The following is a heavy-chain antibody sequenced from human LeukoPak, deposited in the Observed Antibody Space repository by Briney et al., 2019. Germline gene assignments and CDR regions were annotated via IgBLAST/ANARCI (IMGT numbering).Heavy chain of an antibody. Sequence: PGGSLRLSCAASGFTLSSYARSWVRQAPGKGLGWVSGISGGGGSTYYADSVKGRFTISRDNSKNTLYLQMNSLRVEDTAVYYCAKDLGMVWYFDLWGRGTLVTVSS. CDR2: ISGGGGST. J-gene: IGHJ2*01. CDR3: AKDLGMVWYFDL. D-gene: IGHD2-8*01. CDR1: GFTLSSYA. V-gene: IGHV3-23*01.